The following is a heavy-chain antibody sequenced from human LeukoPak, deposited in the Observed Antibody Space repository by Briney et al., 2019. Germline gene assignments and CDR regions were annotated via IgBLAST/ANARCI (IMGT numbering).Heavy chain of an antibody. CDR1: GGSISSYY. Sequence: SETLSLTCTVSGGSISSYYWSWIRQPPGKGLEWIGYIYYSGSTNYNPSLKSRVTMSVDTSKNQFSLKLSSVTAADTAVYYCATGGYSYGLSFDYWGQGTLVTVSS. D-gene: IGHD5-18*01. CDR2: IYYSGST. J-gene: IGHJ4*02. V-gene: IGHV4-59*08. CDR3: ATGGYSYGLSFDY.